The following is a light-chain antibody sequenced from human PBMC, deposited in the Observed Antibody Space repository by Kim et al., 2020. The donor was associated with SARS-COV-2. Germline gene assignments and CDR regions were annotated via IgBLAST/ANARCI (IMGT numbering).Light chain of an antibody. V-gene: IGKV1-27*01. CDR3: QTYDTVPYN. Sequence: SASVGDRVTITCRASQAIRKYVAWYQQRPGKIPKLPIHAVSTLQSGVPSRFSGGGSGTDFNLTIRGLQPEDVATYYCQTYDTVPYNFGQGTRLEI. CDR2: AVS. CDR1: QAIRKY. J-gene: IGKJ2*01.